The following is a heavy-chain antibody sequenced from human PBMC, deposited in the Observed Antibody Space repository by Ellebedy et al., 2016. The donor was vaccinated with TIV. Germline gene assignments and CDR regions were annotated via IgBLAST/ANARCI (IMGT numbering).Heavy chain of an antibody. J-gene: IGHJ4*02. D-gene: IGHD6-13*01. CDR3: ASLAAGPRRDY. V-gene: IGHV3-48*01. CDR2: ISSSSSTI. CDR1: GFTFSSYS. Sequence: PGGSLRLSCAASGFTFSSYSMNWVRQAPGKGLEWVSYISSSSSTIYYADSVKGRFTISRDNAKNSLYLQMNSLRAEDTAVYYCASLAAGPRRDYWGQGTLVTVSS.